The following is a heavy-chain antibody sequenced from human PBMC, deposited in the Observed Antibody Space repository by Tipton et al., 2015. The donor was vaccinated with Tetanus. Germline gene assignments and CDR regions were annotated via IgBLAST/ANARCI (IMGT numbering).Heavy chain of an antibody. CDR1: GYSFTSYW. CDR3: ARQGAYCGGDCFDAFDI. CDR2: IYPGDSDT. D-gene: IGHD2-21*02. Sequence: VQLVQSGAEVKKPGESLKISCKGSGYSFTSYWIGWVRQMPGKGLEWMGIIYPGDSDTRYSPSFQGRVSISADKSISTAYLQWSSLKASDTAMYYCARQGAYCGGDCFDAFDIWGQGTMVTVSS. V-gene: IGHV5-51*01. J-gene: IGHJ3*02.